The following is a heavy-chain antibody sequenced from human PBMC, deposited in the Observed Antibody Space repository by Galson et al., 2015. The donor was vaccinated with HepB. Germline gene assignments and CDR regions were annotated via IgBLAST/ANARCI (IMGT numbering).Heavy chain of an antibody. Sequence: SLRLSCAASGFTFSSYSMNWVRQAPGKGLEWVSSISSSSSYIYYADSVKGRFTISRDNAKNSLYLQMNSLRAEDTAVYYCARPSSGPVYYFDYWGQGTLVTVSS. CDR1: GFTFSSYS. CDR3: ARPSSGPVYYFDY. V-gene: IGHV3-21*01. D-gene: IGHD3-22*01. J-gene: IGHJ4*02. CDR2: ISSSSSYI.